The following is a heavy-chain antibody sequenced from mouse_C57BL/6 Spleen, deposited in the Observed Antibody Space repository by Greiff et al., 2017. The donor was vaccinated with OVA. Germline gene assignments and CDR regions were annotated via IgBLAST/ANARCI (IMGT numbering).Heavy chain of an antibody. Sequence: EVQLQESGEGLVKPGGSLKLSCAASGFTFSSYAMSWVRQTPEKRLEWVAYISSGGDYIYYADTVKGRFTISRDNARNTLYLQMSSLKSEDTAMYYCTRDRCGSSMDYWGQGTSVTVSS. D-gene: IGHD1-1*02. V-gene: IGHV5-9-1*02. CDR3: TRDRCGSSMDY. CDR1: GFTFSSYA. CDR2: ISSGGDYI. J-gene: IGHJ4*01.